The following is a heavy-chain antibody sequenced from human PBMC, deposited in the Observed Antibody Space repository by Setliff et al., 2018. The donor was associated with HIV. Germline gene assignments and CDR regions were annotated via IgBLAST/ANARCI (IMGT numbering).Heavy chain of an antibody. CDR1: GFTVSSNY. CDR2: IYSGGST. CDR3: ATDYYNFWSGYYFDY. V-gene: IGHV3-66*01. Sequence: GGSLRLSCAASGFTVSSNYMSWVRQAPGKGLEWVSVIYSGGSTYYADSVKGRFTISRDNSKNTLYLQMNSLRAEDTAVYYCATDYYNFWSGYYFDYWGQGTMVTVS. D-gene: IGHD3-3*01. J-gene: IGHJ4*02.